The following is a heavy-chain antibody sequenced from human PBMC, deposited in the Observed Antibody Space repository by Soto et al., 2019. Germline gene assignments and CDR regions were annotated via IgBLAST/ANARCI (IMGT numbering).Heavy chain of an antibody. CDR2: IYYSGST. Sequence: SETLSLTCTVSGGSISSYYWSWIRQPPGKGLEWIGYIYYSGSTNYNPSLKSRVTISVDTSKNQFSLKLSSVTAADTAVYYCARLPGYYGSDYYYYYGMDVWGQGTTVTVSS. J-gene: IGHJ6*02. V-gene: IGHV4-59*08. CDR3: ARLPGYYGSDYYYYYGMDV. D-gene: IGHD3-10*01. CDR1: GGSISSYY.